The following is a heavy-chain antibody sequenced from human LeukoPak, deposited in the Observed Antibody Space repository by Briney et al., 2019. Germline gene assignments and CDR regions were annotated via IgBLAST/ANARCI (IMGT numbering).Heavy chain of an antibody. CDR1: GGSITSNYY. D-gene: IGHD3-22*01. V-gene: IGHV4-39*01. J-gene: IGHJ4*02. CDR3: ARMYVPFCDTSGYYLDY. CDR2: IYYTGGT. Sequence: PSETLSLTCTVSGGSITSNYYWASIRRPPGKGLEWIGIIYYTGGTYYNPSLKSRVTMSVDTSKNQFSLKLNSVTAADTAVYYCARMYVPFCDTSGYYLDYWGQGTLVTVSS.